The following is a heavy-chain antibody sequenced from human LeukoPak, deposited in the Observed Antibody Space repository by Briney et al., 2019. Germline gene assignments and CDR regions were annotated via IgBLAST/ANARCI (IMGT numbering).Heavy chain of an antibody. J-gene: IGHJ3*02. CDR2: IYSGGST. CDR1: GFTFSSYG. D-gene: IGHD1-26*01. CDR3: ARGGSYLSAFDI. Sequence: PGGSLRLSCVASGFTFSSYGISWVRQAPGKGLEWVSIIYSGGSTFYADSVKGRFTISRDNSKNTLYLQMNSLRAEDTAVYYCARGGSYLSAFDIWGQGTMVTVSS. V-gene: IGHV3-53*01.